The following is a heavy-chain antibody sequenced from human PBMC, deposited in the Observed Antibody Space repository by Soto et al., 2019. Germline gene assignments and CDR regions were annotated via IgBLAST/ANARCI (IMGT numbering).Heavy chain of an antibody. CDR1: GGSISNYY. CDR2: IYYSGST. CDR3: ARDERDTVMAK. D-gene: IGHD5-18*01. Sequence: SATLSLTCTVSGGSISNYYWSWIRQPPGKGLEWIGYIYYSGSTDYNPSLKSRVSISVDTSENQFSLKLSSVTAGDTAVYYCARDERDTVMAKWGHGTLVTVSS. V-gene: IGHV4-59*01. J-gene: IGHJ4*01.